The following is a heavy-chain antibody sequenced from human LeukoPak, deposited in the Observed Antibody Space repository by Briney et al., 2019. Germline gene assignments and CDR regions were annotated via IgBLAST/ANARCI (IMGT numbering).Heavy chain of an antibody. CDR2: IYYSGST. Sequence: SETLSLTCTVSGGSISSSSYYWGWIRQPPGKGLEWIGSIYYSGSTYYNPSLKSRVTISVDTSKNQFSLKLSSVTAADTAVYYCASIRFSYCGSISCPPPYWGQGTLVTVSS. J-gene: IGHJ4*02. CDR3: ASIRFSYCGSISCPPPY. CDR1: GGSISSSSYY. D-gene: IGHD2-2*01. V-gene: IGHV4-39*07.